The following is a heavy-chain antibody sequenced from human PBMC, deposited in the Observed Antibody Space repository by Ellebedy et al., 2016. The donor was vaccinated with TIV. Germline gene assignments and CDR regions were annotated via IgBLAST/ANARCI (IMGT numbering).Heavy chain of an antibody. D-gene: IGHD4-17*01. V-gene: IGHV3-66*01. CDR3: ARDPGGGGNYGDNWFDP. CDR1: GFTVNSYF. Sequence: GESLKISCAASGFTVNSYFMSWVRQAPGKGLEWVSIIYKDGGTNYTDSALGRFTISRANSENTLYLQMDSLRAEDTAVYYCARDPGGGGNYGDNWFDPWGQGTLVTVSS. J-gene: IGHJ5*02. CDR2: IYKDGGT.